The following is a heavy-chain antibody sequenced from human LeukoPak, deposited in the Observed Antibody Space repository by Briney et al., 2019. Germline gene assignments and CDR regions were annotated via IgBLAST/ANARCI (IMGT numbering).Heavy chain of an antibody. V-gene: IGHV4-31*03. CDR2: IYYSGST. D-gene: IGHD4-11*01. CDR3: ARENSGYSKLDY. J-gene: IGHJ4*02. Sequence: PSETLSLTCTVSGGSISSGGYYWSWIRQHPGTGLEWIGYIYYSGSTYYNPSLKSRVTISVDTSKNQFSLKLSSVTAADTAVYYCARENSGYSKLDYWGRGTLVTVSS. CDR1: GGSISSGGYY.